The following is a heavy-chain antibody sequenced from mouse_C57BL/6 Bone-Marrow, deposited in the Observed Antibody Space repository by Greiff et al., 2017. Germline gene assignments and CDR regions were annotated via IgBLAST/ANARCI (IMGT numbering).Heavy chain of an antibody. CDR1: GYTFTSYW. D-gene: IGHD2-3*01. Sequence: QVQLQQPGAALVMPGASVKLSCKASGYTFTSYWMHWVKQRPGQGLEWIGEIDPSDSYTNYNQKFKGKSTLPVDKSSSTAYMQLSSLTSEDSAVYYCAREDDGYYSAWFAYWGQGTLVTVSA. V-gene: IGHV1-69*01. CDR3: AREDDGYYSAWFAY. J-gene: IGHJ3*01. CDR2: IDPSDSYT.